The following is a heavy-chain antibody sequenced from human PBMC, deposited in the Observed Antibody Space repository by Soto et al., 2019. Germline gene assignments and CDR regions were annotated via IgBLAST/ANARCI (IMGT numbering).Heavy chain of an antibody. CDR1: GFTFSSYG. CDR2: ISYDGSNK. CDR3: AKDLNRGYSYLDY. V-gene: IGHV3-30*18. D-gene: IGHD5-18*01. J-gene: IGHJ4*02. Sequence: QVQLVESGGGVVQPGRSLRLSCAASGFTFSSYGMHWVRQAPGKGLEWVAVISYDGSNKYYADSVKGRFTISRDNSKNTLYLQMNSLRAEDTAVYYCAKDLNRGYSYLDYWGQGTLVTVSS.